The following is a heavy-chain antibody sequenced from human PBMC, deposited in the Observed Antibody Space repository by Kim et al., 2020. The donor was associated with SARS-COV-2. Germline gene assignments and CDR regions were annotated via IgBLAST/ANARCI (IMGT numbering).Heavy chain of an antibody. V-gene: IGHV3-7*03. Sequence: GGSLRLSCAASGFTFSSHWMSWVRQAPGKGLEWVSNIKQDGSEKYYVDSVKGRFTISRDNAKNSLYLQMNSLRAEDTAVYYCARALVGATIEFDPWGQGTLVTVSS. D-gene: IGHD1-26*01. J-gene: IGHJ5*02. CDR2: IKQDGSEK. CDR1: GFTFSSHW. CDR3: ARALVGATIEFDP.